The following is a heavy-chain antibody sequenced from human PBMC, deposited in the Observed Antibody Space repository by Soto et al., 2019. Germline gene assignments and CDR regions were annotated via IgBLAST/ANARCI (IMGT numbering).Heavy chain of an antibody. CDR1: GLTISSCS. CDR2: IDSSSSYI. CDR3: APISGTTRWDDY. D-gene: IGHD1-20*01. J-gene: IGHJ4*02. V-gene: IGHV3-21*01. Sequence: GGSLRLCCAASGLTISSCSMNWVRQAPGKGLEWVSSIDSSSSYIHYADSVKGRFTISRDNAKNSLYLQMNSLRAEDTAVYYCAPISGTTRWDDYWGQGPLVTFSS.